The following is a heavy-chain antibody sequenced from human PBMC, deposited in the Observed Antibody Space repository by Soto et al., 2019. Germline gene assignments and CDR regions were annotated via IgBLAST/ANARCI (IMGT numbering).Heavy chain of an antibody. CDR2: IYPGDSDT. CDR1: GYSFTSYW. Sequence: GESLKISCKGSGYSFTSYWIGWVRQMPGKGLEWMGIIYPGDSDTRYSPSFQGQVTISADKSISTAYLQWSSLKASDTAMYYCARGAVVVAAYVGNPLDYWGQGTLVTVSS. CDR3: ARGAVVVAAYVGNPLDY. D-gene: IGHD2-15*01. J-gene: IGHJ4*02. V-gene: IGHV5-51*01.